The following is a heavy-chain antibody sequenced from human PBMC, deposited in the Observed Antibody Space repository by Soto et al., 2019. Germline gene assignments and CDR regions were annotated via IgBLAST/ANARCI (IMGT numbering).Heavy chain of an antibody. CDR3: AILQVVVTDAPYYYYGMDV. Sequence: SVKVSCKASGGTFSSYAISWVRQAPGQGLEWMGGIIPIFGTANYAQKFQGRVTITADKSTSTAYMELSSLRSEDTAVYYCAILQVVVTDAPYYYYGMDVWGQGTTVTVSS. CDR1: GGTFSSYA. J-gene: IGHJ6*02. V-gene: IGHV1-69*06. CDR2: IIPIFGTA. D-gene: IGHD2-2*01.